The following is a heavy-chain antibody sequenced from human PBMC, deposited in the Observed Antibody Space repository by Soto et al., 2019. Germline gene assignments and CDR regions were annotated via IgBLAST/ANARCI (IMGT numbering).Heavy chain of an antibody. CDR2: VSPLSGGT. CDR1: GYTFGTYY. D-gene: IGHD3-10*01. V-gene: IGHV1-2*02. CDR3: AREFATGDIGLDL. Sequence: QVQLVQSGPEVKTPGASVRVSFTTSGYTFGTYYIHWVRQSPGQGLEWMGWVSPLSGGTNLAQRFPDRLASTIDPSAYLIYMELRSLRPGATGLYLGAREFATGDIGLDLWGQGTT. J-gene: IGHJ6*02.